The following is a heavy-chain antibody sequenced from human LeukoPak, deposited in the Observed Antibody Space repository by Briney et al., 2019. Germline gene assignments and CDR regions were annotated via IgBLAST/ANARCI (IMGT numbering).Heavy chain of an antibody. CDR3: ARGDDSGYYDYFDY. CDR2: IYTGGNT. Sequence: GGSLRLSCAASGFTVDSNYLSWVRQAPGKGLEWVSTIYTGGNTYYAASVKGRFTISRDFSKNTVFLHMNSLRAGDTAMYYCARGDDSGYYDYFDYWGQGALVTVSS. D-gene: IGHD3-22*01. V-gene: IGHV3-53*01. J-gene: IGHJ4*02. CDR1: GFTVDSNY.